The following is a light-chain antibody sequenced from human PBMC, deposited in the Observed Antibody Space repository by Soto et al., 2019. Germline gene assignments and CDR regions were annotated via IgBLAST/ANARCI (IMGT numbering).Light chain of an antibody. CDR2: KNN. V-gene: IGLV1-47*01. CDR1: SPNIGSNY. J-gene: IGLJ3*02. Sequence: QSGLTQPPSASGTPGQRVTISCSGSSPNIGSNYVYWYQQLPGTAPKLLIYKNNQRPSGVPDRFSGSKSGTSASLAISGLGSEDEADYYCAAWDDSLISWVFGGGTKLTVL. CDR3: AAWDDSLISWV.